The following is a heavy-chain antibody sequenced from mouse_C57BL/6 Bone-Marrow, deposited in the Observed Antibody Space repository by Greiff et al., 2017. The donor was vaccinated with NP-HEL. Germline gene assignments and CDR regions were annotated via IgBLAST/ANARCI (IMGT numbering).Heavy chain of an antibody. CDR1: GYTFTSYW. CDR3: ARYYYGSRGWYFDV. D-gene: IGHD1-1*01. V-gene: IGHV1-72*01. J-gene: IGHJ1*03. CDR2: IDPNSGGT. Sequence: QVQLQQPGADLVKPGASVKLSCKASGYTFTSYWMHWVKQRPGRGLEWIGRIDPNSGGTTFNEKFKTKATLTVDKPSSTAYMQLSSLTSEDSAVYYCARYYYGSRGWYFDVWGTGTPVTVSS.